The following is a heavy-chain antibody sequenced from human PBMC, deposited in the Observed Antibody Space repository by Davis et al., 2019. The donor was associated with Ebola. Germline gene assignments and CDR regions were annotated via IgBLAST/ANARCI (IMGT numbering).Heavy chain of an antibody. D-gene: IGHD4-17*01. CDR3: AKVHPPTTVTTGWFDP. Sequence: PGGSLRLSCAASGFIFSGYAMSWVRQAPGKGLEWVSSISVRSITYHADSVKGRFTISRDNSKNTLHLQMNSLRAEDTAVYYCAKVHPPTTVTTGWFDPWGQGTLVTVSS. CDR1: GFIFSGYA. J-gene: IGHJ5*02. CDR2: ISVRSIT. V-gene: IGHV3-23*01.